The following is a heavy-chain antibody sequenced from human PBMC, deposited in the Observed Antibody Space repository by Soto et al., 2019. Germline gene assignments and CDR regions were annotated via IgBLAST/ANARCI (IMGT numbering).Heavy chain of an antibody. CDR2: INHRGST. Sequence: QVQLQQWGAGLLKPSETLSLTCAVYGGSFSGYYWSWIRQPPGKGLEWIGEINHRGSTNYNPSLKSRVTLSVDTSKNQFSLKLSSVTAADTAVYYCARGRHYDILTGYYGYWGQGTLVTVSS. J-gene: IGHJ4*02. CDR3: ARGRHYDILTGYYGY. D-gene: IGHD3-9*01. CDR1: GGSFSGYY. V-gene: IGHV4-34*01.